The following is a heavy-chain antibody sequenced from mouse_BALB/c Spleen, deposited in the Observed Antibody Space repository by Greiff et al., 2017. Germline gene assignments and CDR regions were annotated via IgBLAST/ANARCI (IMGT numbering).Heavy chain of an antibody. D-gene: IGHD2-3*01. Sequence: EVQLQQSGTVLARPGASVKMSCKASGYTFTSYWMHWVKQRPGQGLEWIGAIYPGNSDTSYNQKFKGKAKLTAVTSTSTAYMELSSLTNEDSAVYYCTRWDDGYSHWYFDVWGAGTTVTVSS. CDR2: IYPGNSDT. CDR1: GYTFTSYW. V-gene: IGHV1-5*01. J-gene: IGHJ1*01. CDR3: TRWDDGYSHWYFDV.